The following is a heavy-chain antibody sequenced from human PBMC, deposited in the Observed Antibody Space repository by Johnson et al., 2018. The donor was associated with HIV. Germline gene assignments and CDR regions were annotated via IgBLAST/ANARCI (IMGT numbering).Heavy chain of an antibody. D-gene: IGHD6-6*01. CDR3: AKDRGSALAQLPIFPSAFDI. J-gene: IGHJ3*02. CDR1: GFTFSSYA. Sequence: VQLVESGGGLVQPGGSLRLSCAASGFTFSSYAMSWVRQAPGKGLEWVSAISGSGGSPYYADSVKGRFTISRANSKNTLYLQMNSLRAEDTALYYCAKDRGSALAQLPIFPSAFDIWGQGTMVTVSS. V-gene: IGHV3-23*04. CDR2: ISGSGGSP.